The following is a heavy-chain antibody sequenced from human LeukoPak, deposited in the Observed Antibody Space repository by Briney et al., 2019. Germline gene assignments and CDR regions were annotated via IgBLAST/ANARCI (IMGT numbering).Heavy chain of an antibody. CDR1: GGSISSGGYY. CDR3: ARETWFGELYPPYFDY. D-gene: IGHD3-10*01. J-gene: IGHJ4*02. CDR2: IYYSGST. V-gene: IGHV4-31*03. Sequence: SETLSLTCTVSGGSISSGGYYWSWIRQHPGKGLEWIGYIYYSGSTYYNPSLKSRVTISVDTSKNQFSLKLSSVTAADTAVYYCARETWFGELYPPYFDYWGQGTLVTVSS.